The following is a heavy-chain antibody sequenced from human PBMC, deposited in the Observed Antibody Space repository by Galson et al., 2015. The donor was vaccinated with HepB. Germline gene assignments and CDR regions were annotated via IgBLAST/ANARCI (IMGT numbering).Heavy chain of an antibody. V-gene: IGHV1-69*05. CDR2: IIPIFGRG. Sequence: SVKVSCKASGGTFSSYVISWVRQAPGQGLEWMGGIIPIFGRGNSAQKFQGRVTMTRDTFISTAYMELSRLRSDDTAVYYCARAPYYSGGSGPFDPWGQGTLVTVSS. CDR3: ARAPYYSGGSGPFDP. J-gene: IGHJ5*02. CDR1: GGTFSSYV. D-gene: IGHD3-16*01.